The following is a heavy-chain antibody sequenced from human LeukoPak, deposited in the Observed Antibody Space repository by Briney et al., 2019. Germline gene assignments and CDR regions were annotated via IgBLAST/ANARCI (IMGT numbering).Heavy chain of an antibody. CDR1: GFTFSSYS. CDR3: TVDYYDNSGFDY. J-gene: IGHJ4*02. D-gene: IGHD3-22*01. CDR2: IRNKANNYAT. Sequence: GGSLRLSCAASGFTFSSYSMNWVRQAPGKGLEWVGRIRNKANNYATAYAASVKGRFTISRDDSKNTAYLQMNSLKTEDTAVYYCTVDYYDNSGFDYWGQGTLVPVSS. V-gene: IGHV3-73*01.